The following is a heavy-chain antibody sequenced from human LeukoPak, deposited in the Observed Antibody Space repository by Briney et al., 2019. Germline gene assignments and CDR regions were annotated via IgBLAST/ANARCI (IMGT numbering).Heavy chain of an antibody. CDR2: IYYSGST. D-gene: IGHD3-9*01. Sequence: SETLSLTCTVSGGSISSSSYYWGWIRQPPGKGLEWIGSIYYSGSTYYNPSLKSRVTISVDTSKNQFSLKLSSVTAADTAVYYCASPTPTTGYYDILTGPNAFDIWGQGTMVTVSS. CDR1: GGSISSSSYY. J-gene: IGHJ3*02. V-gene: IGHV4-39*07. CDR3: ASPTPTTGYYDILTGPNAFDI.